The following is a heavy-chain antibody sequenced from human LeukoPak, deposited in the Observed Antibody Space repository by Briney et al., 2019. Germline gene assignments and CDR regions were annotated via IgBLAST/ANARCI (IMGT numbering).Heavy chain of an antibody. Sequence: GGSLRLSCAASGFTVSSNYMSWVRQAPGKGLEWVSVIYSGGSTYYADSVKGRFTISRDNSKNTLYLQMNSLRAEDTAVYYCARDLEEQQLVQGAFDIWGQGTMVTVSS. CDR3: ARDLEEQQLVQGAFDI. CDR2: IYSGGST. J-gene: IGHJ3*02. CDR1: GFTVSSNY. V-gene: IGHV3-66*01. D-gene: IGHD6-13*01.